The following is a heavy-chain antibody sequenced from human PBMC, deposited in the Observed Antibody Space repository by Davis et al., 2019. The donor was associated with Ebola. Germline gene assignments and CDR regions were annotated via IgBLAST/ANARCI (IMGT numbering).Heavy chain of an antibody. Sequence: GESLKISCAASGFTVSSNYMSWVRQAPGKGLEWVSVIYSGGSTYYADSVKGRFTISRDNSKNTLYLQMNSLRAEDTAVYYCASYSRYYYGSGRPSYYYYYGMDVWGQGTTVTVSS. CDR3: ASYSRYYYGSGRPSYYYYYGMDV. D-gene: IGHD3-10*01. J-gene: IGHJ6*02. CDR1: GFTVSSNY. V-gene: IGHV3-66*01. CDR2: IYSGGST.